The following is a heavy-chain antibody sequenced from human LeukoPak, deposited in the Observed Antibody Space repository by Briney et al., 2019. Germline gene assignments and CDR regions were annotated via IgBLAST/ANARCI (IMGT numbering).Heavy chain of an antibody. CDR2: IYYSGST. CDR3: ARGDCSGGSCYSFDY. J-gene: IGHJ4*02. CDR1: GGSISSYY. V-gene: IGHV4-59*01. D-gene: IGHD2-15*01. Sequence: SETLSLTRTVSGGSISSYYWSWIRQPPGKGLEWIGYIYYSGSTNYNPSLKSRVTISVDTSKNQFSLKLSSVTAADTAVYYCARGDCSGGSCYSFDYWGQGTLVTVSS.